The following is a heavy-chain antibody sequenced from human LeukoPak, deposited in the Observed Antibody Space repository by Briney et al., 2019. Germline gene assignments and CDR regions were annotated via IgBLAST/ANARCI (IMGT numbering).Heavy chain of an antibody. Sequence: PSETLSLTCSVSGGSISSSHWSWIRQPAGKGLEWIGRIYTSGSTNYNPSLKSRVTMSVDTSKNQFSLKLTSLTAADTAVYYCARDGYYYGSGSYPFDPWGQGTLVTVSS. V-gene: IGHV4-4*07. CDR1: GGSISSSH. CDR3: ARDGYYYGSGSYPFDP. D-gene: IGHD3-10*01. J-gene: IGHJ5*02. CDR2: IYTSGST.